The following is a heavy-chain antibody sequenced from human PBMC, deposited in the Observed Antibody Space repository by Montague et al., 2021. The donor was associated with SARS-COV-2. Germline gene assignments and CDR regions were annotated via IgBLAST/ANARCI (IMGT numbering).Heavy chain of an antibody. D-gene: IGHD3-10*02. CDR3: ARGGVRQQVIGF. CDR2: ISSSSSYI. V-gene: IGHV3-21*01. Sequence: SLRLSCAASGFTFSSYEMNWVRQAPGKGLEWVSYISSSSSYIYYADSVKGRFTISRDNAKNSLYLQMNSLRAEDTAVYYCARGGVRQQVIGFRGQGSLVTVSS. J-gene: IGHJ4*02. CDR1: GFTFSSYE.